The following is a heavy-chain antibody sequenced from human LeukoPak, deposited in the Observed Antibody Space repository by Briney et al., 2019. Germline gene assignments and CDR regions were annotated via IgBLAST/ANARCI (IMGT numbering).Heavy chain of an antibody. D-gene: IGHD3-16*02. J-gene: IGHJ6*03. CDR2: IRYDGSNK. Sequence: GGSLRLSCAASGFTFSSYGMHWVRQAPGKGLEWVAFIRYDGSNKYYADSVKGRFTISRGNSKNTLYLQMNSLRAEDTAVYYCAKDYYDYVWGSYRYGYYYYYYMDVWGKGTTVTVSS. CDR3: AKDYYDYVWGSYRYGYYYYYYMDV. V-gene: IGHV3-30*02. CDR1: GFTFSSYG.